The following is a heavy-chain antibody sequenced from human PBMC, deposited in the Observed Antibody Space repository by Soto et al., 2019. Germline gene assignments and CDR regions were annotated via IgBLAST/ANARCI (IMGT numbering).Heavy chain of an antibody. CDR1: GFTFSSYW. D-gene: IGHD6-13*01. CDR2: IKQDGSEK. CDR3: ATPDYSSSWPFDY. Sequence: EVQLVESGGGLVQPGGSLRLSCAASGFTFSSYWMSWVRQAPGKGLEWVANIKQDGSEKYYVDSVKGRFTISRDNAKNSLYLQMNSLRAEDTAVYYCATPDYSSSWPFDYWGQGTLVTVSS. V-gene: IGHV3-7*03. J-gene: IGHJ4*02.